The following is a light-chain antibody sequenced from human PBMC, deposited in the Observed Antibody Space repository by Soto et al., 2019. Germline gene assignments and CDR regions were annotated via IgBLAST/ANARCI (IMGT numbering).Light chain of an antibody. CDR2: DVS. CDR3: CSYAGGYTFLYV. V-gene: IGLV2-11*01. Sequence: QSVLTQPRSVSGSPGQSVTISCTGTSSDVGGYNYVSWYQQHPGKAPKLMIYDVSKRPSGVPDRFSGSKSGNTASLTISGLQAEDEADYYCCSYAGGYTFLYVFGTGTKVTV. J-gene: IGLJ1*01. CDR1: SSDVGGYNY.